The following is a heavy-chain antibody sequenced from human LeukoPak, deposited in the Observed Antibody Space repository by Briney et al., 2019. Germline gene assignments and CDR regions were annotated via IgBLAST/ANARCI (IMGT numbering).Heavy chain of an antibody. CDR2: LSYDGSNK. CDR1: GFTFSSYG. CDR3: AKGRFWRRKTDYHFLR. V-gene: IGHV3-30*18. Sequence: GRSLRLSCAASGFTFSSYGMHWVRQAPGKGLEWVAILSYDGSNKYYADSVKGRFTISRDNSKNTLYLQMNSLRAEDTAVYYCAKGRFWRRKTDYHFLRWGQGTLVTVSS. D-gene: IGHD3-3*02. J-gene: IGHJ1*01.